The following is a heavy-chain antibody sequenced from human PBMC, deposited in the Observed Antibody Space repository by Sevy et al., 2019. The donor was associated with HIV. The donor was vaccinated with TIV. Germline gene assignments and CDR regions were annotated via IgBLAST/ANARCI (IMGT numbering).Heavy chain of an antibody. J-gene: IGHJ6*02. Sequence: GGSLRLSCAASGFTFSSYWMSWVRQAPGKGLEWVANIKQDGSEKYYVDSVKGRFTITTDNAKNSRYLQMNSLRAEYKAVYYCASDYDDYYYYYGMDVWGQGTTVTVSS. CDR2: IKQDGSEK. CDR1: GFTFSSYW. D-gene: IGHD3-3*01. V-gene: IGHV3-7*03. CDR3: ASDYDDYYYYYGMDV.